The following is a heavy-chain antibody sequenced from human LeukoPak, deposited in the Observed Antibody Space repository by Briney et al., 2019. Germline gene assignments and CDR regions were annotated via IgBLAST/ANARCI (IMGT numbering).Heavy chain of an antibody. Sequence: PSETLSLTCTVSGVSINSHYWSWIRQPPGKGLEWIGFIYDSGGANYKSSLKSRVTMSVDTSKNQFSLKLNCVSAADTAVYYCARVLQNYYHMDVWGKGTTVTVSS. D-gene: IGHD3-3*01. CDR2: IYDSGGA. CDR3: ARVLQNYYHMDV. J-gene: IGHJ6*03. CDR1: GVSINSHY. V-gene: IGHV4-59*11.